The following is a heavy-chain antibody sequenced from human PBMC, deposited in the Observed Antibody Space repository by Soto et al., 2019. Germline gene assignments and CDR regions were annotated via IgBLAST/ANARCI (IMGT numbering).Heavy chain of an antibody. J-gene: IGHJ6*02. CDR2: MNPNSGNT. CDR1: GYTFTSYD. Sequence: ASVKVSCKASGYTFTSYDINWVRQATGQGLEWMGWMNPNSGNTGYAQKFKGRVTMTRNTSISTAYMELTSLESDDTAVYYCARDPLSSFAMDVWGQGTTVTVSS. CDR3: ARDPLSSFAMDV. D-gene: IGHD3-10*02. V-gene: IGHV1-8*01.